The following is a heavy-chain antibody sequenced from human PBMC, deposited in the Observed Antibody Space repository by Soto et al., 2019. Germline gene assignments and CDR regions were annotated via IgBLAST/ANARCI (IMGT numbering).Heavy chain of an antibody. D-gene: IGHD5-12*01. V-gene: IGHV1-69*04. CDR1: GGTFSSYT. J-gene: IGHJ6*02. CDR2: IIPILGIA. Sequence: SVTVSCTASGGTFSSYTISWVRQAPGQGLEWMGRIIPILGIANYAQKFQGRVTITADKSTSTAYMELSSLRSEDTAVYYCARDFDVDIGALYYYYYGMDVWGQGTTVTVSS. CDR3: ARDFDVDIGALYYYYYGMDV.